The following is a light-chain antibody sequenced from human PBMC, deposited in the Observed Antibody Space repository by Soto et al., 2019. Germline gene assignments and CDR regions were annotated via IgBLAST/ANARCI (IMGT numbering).Light chain of an antibody. J-gene: IGLJ1*01. V-gene: IGLV2-14*01. CDR1: SSDVGGYNY. CDR3: SSYTSSSPFV. Sequence: QSALTQPASVSGSPGQSINISCTGTSSDVGGYNYVSWYQQHPGKAPKLMIYEVSTRPSGVSNRFSGSKSGNTASLTISGLQAEDEADYYCSSYTSSSPFVFGPGTQVTVL. CDR2: EVS.